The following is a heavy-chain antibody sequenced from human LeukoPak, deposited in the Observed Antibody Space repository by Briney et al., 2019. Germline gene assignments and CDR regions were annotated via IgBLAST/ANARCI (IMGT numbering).Heavy chain of an antibody. D-gene: IGHD3-22*01. J-gene: IGHJ4*02. Sequence: GGSLRLSCVASGFTFSNYWMSWVRQAPGKGLEWVANIKQDESEKTYVDSVKGRFTISRDNAKNSLYLQMNSLRAEDTAVYYCAKDNHYYDSSGYYYYFDYWGQGTLVTVSS. V-gene: IGHV3-7*01. CDR2: IKQDESEK. CDR1: GFTFSNYW. CDR3: AKDNHYYDSSGYYYYFDY.